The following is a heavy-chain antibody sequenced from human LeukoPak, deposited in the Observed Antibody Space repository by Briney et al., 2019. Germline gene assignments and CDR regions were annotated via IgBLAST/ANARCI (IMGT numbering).Heavy chain of an antibody. V-gene: IGHV1-2*02. CDR1: AYTFTGYF. CDR2: INPNSSDT. D-gene: IGHD3-10*01. J-gene: IGHJ4*02. Sequence: ASVKVSCKASAYTFTGYFIHWVRQAPGQGLEWLGWINPNSSDTKYSRKYQGRVTMTRDTSISTAYMEVTRLRSDDTAVYYCATSGSYSPKFDYWGQGTSVTVS. CDR3: ATSGSYSPKFDY.